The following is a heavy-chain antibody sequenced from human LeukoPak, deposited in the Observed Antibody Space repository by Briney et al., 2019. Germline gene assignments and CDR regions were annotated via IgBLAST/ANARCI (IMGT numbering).Heavy chain of an antibody. J-gene: IGHJ6*02. D-gene: IGHD5-12*01. CDR1: GFTFDDFG. CDR2: INWSGGST. Sequence: PGRSLRLFCAASGFTFDDFGMTWVRQVPGKGLEWVSGINWSGGSTGYADSVKGRFTISRDSAKSSLYLQMNSLRAEDTALYYCARGMDIVATRGDYYYGMDVWGQGTAVTVSS. CDR3: ARGMDIVATRGDYYYGMDV. V-gene: IGHV3-20*04.